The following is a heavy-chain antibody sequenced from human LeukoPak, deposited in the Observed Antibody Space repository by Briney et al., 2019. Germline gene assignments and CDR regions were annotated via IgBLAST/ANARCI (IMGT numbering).Heavy chain of an antibody. CDR2: ISADGRMT. D-gene: IGHD5-18*01. CDR1: GFTFTDYW. J-gene: IGHJ3*02. V-gene: IGHV3-74*01. CDR3: ARGGFTYGPATLGALDI. Sequence: GGSLRLSCAASGFTFTDYWMHWVRQAPGKGLVWVSRISADGRMTDYEDSVKGRFTVSRDNAKNTLYLRMNRVRAEDTAVYYCARGGFTYGPATLGALDIWGQGTMVPVSS.